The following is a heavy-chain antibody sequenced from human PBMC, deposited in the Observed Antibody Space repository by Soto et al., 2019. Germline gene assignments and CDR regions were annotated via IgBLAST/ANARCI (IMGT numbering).Heavy chain of an antibody. CDR3: ARGLAARPVFAFDI. CDR2: IYYSGST. J-gene: IGHJ3*02. D-gene: IGHD6-6*01. V-gene: IGHV4-30-4*01. CDR1: GGSISSGDYY. Sequence: PSETLSLTCTVSGGSISSGDYYWSWIRQPPGKGLEWIGYIYYSGSTYYNPSLKSRVTISVDTSKNQFSLKLSSVTAADTAVYYCARGLAARPVFAFDIWGQGTMVTVSS.